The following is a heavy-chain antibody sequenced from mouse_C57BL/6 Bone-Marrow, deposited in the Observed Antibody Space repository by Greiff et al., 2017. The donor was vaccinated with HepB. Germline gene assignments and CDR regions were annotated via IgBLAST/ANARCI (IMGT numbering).Heavy chain of an antibody. D-gene: IGHD1-1*01. V-gene: IGHV5-17*01. CDR3: ARNIYYYGSWYFDV. J-gene: IGHJ1*03. Sequence: EVQRVESGGGLVKPGGSLKLSCAASGFTFSDYGMHWVRQAPEKGLEWVAYISSGSSTIYYADTVKGRFTISRDNAKNTLFLQMTSLRSEDTAMYYCARNIYYYGSWYFDVWGTGTTVTVSS. CDR2: ISSGSSTI. CDR1: GFTFSDYG.